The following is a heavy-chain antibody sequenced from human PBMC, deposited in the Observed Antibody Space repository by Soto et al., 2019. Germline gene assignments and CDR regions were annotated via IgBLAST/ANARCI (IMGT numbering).Heavy chain of an antibody. D-gene: IGHD2-15*01. V-gene: IGHV4-4*02. J-gene: IGHJ4*02. CDR2: IYHSGST. CDR3: ARDPGGSAVVY. CDR1: GGSISSSNW. Sequence: QVQLQESGPGLVKPSGTLSLTCAVSGGSISSSNWWSWVRQPPGKGLEWIGEIYHSGSTNYNPSPTKLLTITRDKTQTQFALKLSSLTAADAAGYYRARDPGGSAVVYWGQGPLVTVSS.